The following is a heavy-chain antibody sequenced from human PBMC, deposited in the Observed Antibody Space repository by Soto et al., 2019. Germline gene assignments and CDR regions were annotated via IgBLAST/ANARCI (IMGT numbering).Heavy chain of an antibody. CDR3: ARGARPDLYYMDA. Sequence: EVQLAESGGGLAQPGGSLRLSCAASGFTLSGYAMDWVRQAPGKGLEYVSGISSNGVGTYYANSVQGRFTISRDNSKNTVYLKMGSLRPEAMALYYCARGARPDLYYMDAWGKGTTVTVSS. D-gene: IGHD6-6*01. V-gene: IGHV3-64*01. CDR2: ISSNGVGT. J-gene: IGHJ6*03. CDR1: GFTLSGYA.